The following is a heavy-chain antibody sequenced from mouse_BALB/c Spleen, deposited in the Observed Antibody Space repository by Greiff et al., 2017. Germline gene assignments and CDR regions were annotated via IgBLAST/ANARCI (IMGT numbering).Heavy chain of an antibody. V-gene: IGHV5-6-4*01. D-gene: IGHD2-1*01. CDR3: TRPDGTYAMDY. J-gene: IGHJ4*01. CDR2: ISSGGSYT. CDR1: GFTFSSYT. Sequence: EVQVVESGGGLVKPGGSLKLSCAASGFTFSSYTMSWVRQTPEKRLEWVATISSGGSYTYYPDSVKGRFTISRDNAKNTLYLQMSSLKSEDTAMYYCTRPDGTYAMDYWGQGTSVTVSS.